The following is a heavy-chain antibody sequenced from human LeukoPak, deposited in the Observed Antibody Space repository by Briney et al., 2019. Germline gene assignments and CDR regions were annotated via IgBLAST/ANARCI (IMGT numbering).Heavy chain of an antibody. J-gene: IGHJ4*02. CDR3: ARDPGDCGGDCYSL. V-gene: IGHV4-59*01. CDR1: GGSISSYY. D-gene: IGHD2-21*02. CDR2: IYYSGST. Sequence: PSETLSLTCTVSGGSISSYYWSWIRQPPGKGLEWIGYIYYSGSTNYNPSLKSRVTISVDTSKNQFSLKLSSVTAADTAVYYCARDPGDCGGDCYSLWGQGTLVTVSS.